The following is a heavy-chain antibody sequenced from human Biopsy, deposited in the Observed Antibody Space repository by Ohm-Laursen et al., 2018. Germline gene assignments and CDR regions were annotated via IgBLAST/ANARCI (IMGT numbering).Heavy chain of an antibody. D-gene: IGHD3-3*01. V-gene: IGHV1-69*04. Sequence: SSVKVSCKASGGPSSNYAFSWVRQAPGQGLEWVGRIVPILGHPNYAQRFQGRVSITADKSTTYVYMELSRLTSGDTAVYYCAADADGYYTEFDYWGPGTLVTVSP. CDR3: AADADGYYTEFDY. CDR2: IVPILGHP. CDR1: GGPSSNYA. J-gene: IGHJ4*02.